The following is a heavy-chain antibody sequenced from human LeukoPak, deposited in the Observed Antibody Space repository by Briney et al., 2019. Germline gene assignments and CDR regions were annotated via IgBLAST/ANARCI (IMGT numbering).Heavy chain of an antibody. D-gene: IGHD5-12*01. CDR3: ARGYSDYGIGVDY. V-gene: IGHV4-59*08. CDR2: IHYSGST. CDR1: GGSINNYY. Sequence: PSETLSLTCTASGGSINNYYWSWIRQPPGKGLEYIGYIHYSGSTNYNPSLKSRVTISGDTSKSQFSLKLSSVTAADTAVYYCARGYSDYGIGVDYWGQGTLVTVSS. J-gene: IGHJ4*02.